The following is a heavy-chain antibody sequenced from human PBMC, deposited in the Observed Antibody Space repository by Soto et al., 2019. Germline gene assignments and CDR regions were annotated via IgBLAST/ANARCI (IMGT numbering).Heavy chain of an antibody. CDR3: ARFIGFGSTYHYYGMEV. V-gene: IGHV1-2*04. CDR1: GYTFTGYY. D-gene: IGHD3-10*01. CDR2: INPNSGGT. Sequence: ASVKVSCKASGYTFTGYYMHWVRQAPGQGLEWMGWINPNSGGTNYAQKFQGWVTMTRDTSISTAYMELSRLRSDDTAVYYCARFIGFGSTYHYYGMEVWVQGTTVTVSS. J-gene: IGHJ6*01.